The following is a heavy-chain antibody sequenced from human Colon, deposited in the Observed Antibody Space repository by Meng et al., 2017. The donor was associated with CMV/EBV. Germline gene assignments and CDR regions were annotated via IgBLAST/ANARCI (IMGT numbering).Heavy chain of an antibody. Sequence: GKSLKISCAASGFTFSSYWMSWVRQAPGKGLEWVANIKQDGSEKYYVDSVKGRFTISRDNAKNSLYLQMNSLRAEDTAVYYCARGGAAAAGPKGGRNWFDPWGQGTLVTVSS. CDR3: ARGGAAAAGPKGGRNWFDP. V-gene: IGHV3-7*01. CDR1: GFTFSSYW. J-gene: IGHJ5*02. D-gene: IGHD6-13*01. CDR2: IKQDGSEK.